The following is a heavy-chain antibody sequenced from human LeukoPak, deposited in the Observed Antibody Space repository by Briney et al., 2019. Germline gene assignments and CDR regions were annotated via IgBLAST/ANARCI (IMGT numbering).Heavy chain of an antibody. CDR1: GYRFTSYW. V-gene: IGHV5-51*01. Sequence: GESLKIACKGSGYRFTSYWIGWVRQIPGKGLEWMGIIYLSDSDARYSPSFQGQVTISADKFISTAYLQWSSLKASDTAMYYCARLVVAGTRYFDYWGQGTLVTVSS. J-gene: IGHJ4*02. D-gene: IGHD6-19*01. CDR2: IYLSDSDA. CDR3: ARLVVAGTRYFDY.